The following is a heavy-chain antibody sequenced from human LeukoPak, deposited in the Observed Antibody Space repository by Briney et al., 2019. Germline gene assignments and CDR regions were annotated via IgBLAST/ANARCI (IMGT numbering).Heavy chain of an antibody. CDR1: GFTFSSYA. V-gene: IGHV3-23*01. CDR2: ISGSST. CDR3: AKGSGSGYSSSDS. D-gene: IGHD3-22*01. J-gene: IGHJ5*01. Sequence: GGSLRLSCAASGFTFSSYAMSWVRQAPGKGLEWVSAISGSSTYYPDSVKGRFTISRDNSKNTLYLQMNSLRAEDTAVYYCAKGSGSGYSSSDSWGQGTLVTVSS.